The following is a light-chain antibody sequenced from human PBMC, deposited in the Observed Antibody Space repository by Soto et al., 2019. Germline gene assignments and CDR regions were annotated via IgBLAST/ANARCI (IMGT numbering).Light chain of an antibody. J-gene: IGLJ1*01. CDR2: EGG. V-gene: IGLV2-14*01. CDR1: IIYFGAYNY. Sequence: SALTQWASVSWSPGQSISISCTETIIYFGAYNYVSWYQQHPDKAPNLLIYEGGNRPSGVSFRFSGSKSGNTASLTISGLQAEEEADYYCSSYTARGTRVFGTGTKVNVL. CDR3: SSYTARGTRV.